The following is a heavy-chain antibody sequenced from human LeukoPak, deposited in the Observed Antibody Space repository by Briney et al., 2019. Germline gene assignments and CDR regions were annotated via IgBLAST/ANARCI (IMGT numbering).Heavy chain of an antibody. J-gene: IGHJ4*02. CDR3: AKDRTRIMITFGDHTLYYFDY. D-gene: IGHD3-16*01. V-gene: IGHV3-23*01. CDR2: ISGRGGST. Sequence: GGSLRLSCAASGFTFSNYAMSWVRQAQGKGREGVSVISGRGGSTYYADSVKGRFTISRDNSKNTLYLQMNSLRAEDTAVYYCAKDRTRIMITFGDHTLYYFDYWGQGTLVTVSS. CDR1: GFTFSNYA.